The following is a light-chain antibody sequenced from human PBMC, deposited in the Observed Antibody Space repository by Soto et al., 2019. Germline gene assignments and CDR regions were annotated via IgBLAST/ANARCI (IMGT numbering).Light chain of an antibody. Sequence: EIVLTQSPGTLSLSPGERATLSCRASQSVSSSYLGWYQQKPGQAPRLLIYGASSRATGIPDRFRSSGSGTDFTLTISRLEPEDFAVYYCQQYGSSPYTFGQGTKLEIK. J-gene: IGKJ2*01. CDR2: GAS. V-gene: IGKV3-20*01. CDR1: QSVSSSY. CDR3: QQYGSSPYT.